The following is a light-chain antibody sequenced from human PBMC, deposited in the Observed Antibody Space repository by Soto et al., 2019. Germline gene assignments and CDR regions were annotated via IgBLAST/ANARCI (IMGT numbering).Light chain of an antibody. CDR3: VSYTSSTTYV. Sequence: QSALTQPASVSDSAGQSITTACTGTSSDVGGSNFVSWYQHHPGKPPKLIIYDVANRPSRVSNRFSGSKSGSQASLITSRLHTEDEVDYYCVSYTSSTTYVFGTGTKVTVL. CDR2: DVA. V-gene: IGLV2-14*01. J-gene: IGLJ1*01. CDR1: SSDVGGSNF.